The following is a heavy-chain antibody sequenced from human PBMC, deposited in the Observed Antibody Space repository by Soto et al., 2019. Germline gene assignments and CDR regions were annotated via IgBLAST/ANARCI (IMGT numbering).Heavy chain of an antibody. CDR1: GDSVSSNSAA. CDR2: TYYRSKWYN. J-gene: IGHJ5*02. CDR3: ARDRMSTPNEIIFRFLEWSPAGFDP. Sequence: PSQTLSLTCAISGDSVSSNSAAWNWIRQSPSRGLEWLGRTYYRSKWYNDYEVPVKSRITINPATSNNHSSLQLNSVTPEDTAVYYCARDRMSTPNEIIFRFLEWSPAGFDPWGQGTLVTVSS. V-gene: IGHV6-1*01. D-gene: IGHD3-3*01.